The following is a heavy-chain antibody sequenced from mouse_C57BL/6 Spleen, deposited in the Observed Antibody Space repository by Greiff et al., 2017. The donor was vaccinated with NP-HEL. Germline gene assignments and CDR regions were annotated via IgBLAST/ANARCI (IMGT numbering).Heavy chain of an antibody. J-gene: IGHJ2*01. V-gene: IGHV1-63*01. CDR2: IYPGGGYT. CDR3: ARGGDYGSSPYYFDY. Sequence: VQLQESGAELVRPGTSVKMSCKASGYTFTNYWIGWAKQRPGHGLEWIGDIYPGGGYTNYNEKFKGKATLTADKSSSTAYMQFSSLTSEDSAIYYCARGGDYGSSPYYFDYWGQGTTLTVSS. CDR1: GYTFTNYW. D-gene: IGHD1-1*01.